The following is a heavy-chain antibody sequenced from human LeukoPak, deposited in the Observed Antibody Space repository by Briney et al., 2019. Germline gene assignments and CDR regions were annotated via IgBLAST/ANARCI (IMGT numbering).Heavy chain of an antibody. J-gene: IGHJ4*02. CDR3: VRGDRFFDY. V-gene: IGHV1-18*01. CDR2: ISPNNGNT. CDR1: GHNFPSYG. Sequence: ASVKVSCKASGHNFPSYGISWMRQAPGQGLEWMGWISPNNGNTNHAKKYQGRITVTKDTSTTTAYMELGSLTSGDTAVYYCVRGDRFFDYWGQGTLVTVSS. D-gene: IGHD7-27*01.